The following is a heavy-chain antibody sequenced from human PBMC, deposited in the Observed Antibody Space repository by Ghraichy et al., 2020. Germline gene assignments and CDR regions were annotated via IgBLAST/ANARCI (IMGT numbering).Heavy chain of an antibody. CDR2: VRSKANSYAT. CDR3: TAWIHLPITGSYMDV. D-gene: IGHD5-18*01. V-gene: IGHV3-73*01. J-gene: IGHJ6*03. Sequence: GGSLRLSCVASGFTFSGSAMHWVRQASGKGLEWVGRVRSKANSYATAYAASVKGRFTISRDDAKNTAYLQMNSLKTEHTAVYYCTAWIHLPITGSYMDVWGKGTTVTVSS. CDR1: GFTFSGSA.